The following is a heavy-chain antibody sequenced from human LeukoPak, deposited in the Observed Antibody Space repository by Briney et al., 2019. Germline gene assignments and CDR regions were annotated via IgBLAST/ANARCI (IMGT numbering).Heavy chain of an antibody. CDR2: ISAYNGNT. CDR3: ARDNKRYLAVAAAFDI. CDR1: GYTLTSYG. D-gene: IGHD6-19*01. Sequence: ASVKVSCKASGYTLTSYGISWVRQAPGQGLEWMGWISAYNGNTNYAQKLQGRVTMTTDTSTSTAYMELRSLRSDDTAVYYCARDNKRYLAVAAAFDIWGQGTMVTVSS. V-gene: IGHV1-18*01. J-gene: IGHJ3*02.